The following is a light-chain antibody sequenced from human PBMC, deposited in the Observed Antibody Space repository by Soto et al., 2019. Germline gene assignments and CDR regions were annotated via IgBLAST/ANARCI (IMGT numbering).Light chain of an antibody. Sequence: QPVLTQPPSVSGAPGQRVTISCTGSSSNIGAGYDVHWSQQLPGTAPKLLIYGNSNRPSGVPDRFSGSKSGTSASLAITGLQAEDEADYYCQSYDSSLSVVFGGGTKLTVL. V-gene: IGLV1-40*01. J-gene: IGLJ2*01. CDR2: GNS. CDR3: QSYDSSLSVV. CDR1: SSNIGAGYD.